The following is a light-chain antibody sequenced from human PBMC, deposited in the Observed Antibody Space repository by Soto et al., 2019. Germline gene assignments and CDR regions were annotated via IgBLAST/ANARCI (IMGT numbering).Light chain of an antibody. J-gene: IGKJ3*01. Sequence: DIQMTQSPSSLSASVGDRVTITCRATQGISNYLAWYQQKPGKVPKLLIYPASTLQSGVPSRFSGSGSGTDFTLTISSLQPEDVATYYCQRYISAPFTFGPGTNVDIK. CDR2: PAS. V-gene: IGKV1-27*01. CDR1: QGISNY. CDR3: QRYISAPFT.